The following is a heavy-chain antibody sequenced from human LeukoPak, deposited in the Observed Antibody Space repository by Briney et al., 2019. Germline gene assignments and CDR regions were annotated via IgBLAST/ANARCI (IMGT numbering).Heavy chain of an antibody. J-gene: IGHJ6*02. Sequence: GGSLRPSCAVSGFTFSTYEMDWVRQAPGKGLEWVSYISSSGSTIYYADSVKGRFIISRDNAKNSLYLQMNSLRVEDTAVYYCARQRGSGSPHYYYYGMDVWGQGTTVTVSS. D-gene: IGHD3-10*01. CDR1: GFTFSTYE. CDR2: ISSSGSTI. CDR3: ARQRGSGSPHYYYYGMDV. V-gene: IGHV3-48*03.